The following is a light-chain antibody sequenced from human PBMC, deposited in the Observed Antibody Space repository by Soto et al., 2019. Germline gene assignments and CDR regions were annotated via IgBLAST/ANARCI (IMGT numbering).Light chain of an antibody. CDR1: SSNIGINT. V-gene: IGLV1-44*01. CDR2: GKN. J-gene: IGLJ1*01. Sequence: QSVLTQPPSASGTPGQTITISCSGGSSNIGINTVNWYEHLPGTAPRLLIYGKNQRPSGVPDRFSGSKSGTSASLAISGLQSEDEGHYYCATWDDSMDVHVFGTGTKVTVL. CDR3: ATWDDSMDVHV.